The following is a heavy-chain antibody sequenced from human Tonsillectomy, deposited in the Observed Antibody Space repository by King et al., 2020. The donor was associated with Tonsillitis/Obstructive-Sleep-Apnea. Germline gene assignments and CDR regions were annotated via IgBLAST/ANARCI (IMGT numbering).Heavy chain of an antibody. Sequence: VQLVESGGGVVQPGRSLRLSCAASGFTFSSYGMHWVRQAPGKGLAWVALISYDGSNKYYADFVKGRFTISRDNSKNTLYLQMNSLRAEDTAVYYCARDQGDQLFYYGMDVWGQGTTVTVSS. J-gene: IGHJ6*02. V-gene: IGHV3-30*03. CDR1: GFTFSSYG. CDR2: ISYDGSNK. CDR3: ARDQGDQLFYYGMDV. D-gene: IGHD2-2*01.